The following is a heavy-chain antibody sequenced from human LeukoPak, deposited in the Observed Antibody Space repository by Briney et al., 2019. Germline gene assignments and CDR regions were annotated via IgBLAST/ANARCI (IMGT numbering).Heavy chain of an antibody. CDR3: ARDQGVYSEYSDYDFFDY. J-gene: IGHJ4*02. CDR1: GGTFSSYA. V-gene: IGHV1-69*13. CDR2: IIPIFGTA. D-gene: IGHD5-12*01. Sequence: SVKVSCKASGGTFSSYAISWVRQAPGQGLEWMGGIIPIFGTANYAQKFQGRVTITADESTSTAYMELSSLRSEDTAVYYCARDQGVYSEYSDYDFFDYWGQGTLVTVSS.